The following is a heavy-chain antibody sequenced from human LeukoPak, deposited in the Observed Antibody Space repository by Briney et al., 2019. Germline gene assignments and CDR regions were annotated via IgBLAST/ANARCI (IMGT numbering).Heavy chain of an antibody. Sequence: ASVKVSCKASGGTFSSYATSWVRQAPGQGLEWMGWISAYNGNTNYAQKLQGRVTMTTDTSTSTAYMELRSLRSDDTAVYYCAREASGTTAGYYYYYMDVWGKGTTVTVSS. J-gene: IGHJ6*03. V-gene: IGHV1-18*01. D-gene: IGHD1-14*01. CDR1: GGTFSSYA. CDR3: AREASGTTAGYYYYYMDV. CDR2: ISAYNGNT.